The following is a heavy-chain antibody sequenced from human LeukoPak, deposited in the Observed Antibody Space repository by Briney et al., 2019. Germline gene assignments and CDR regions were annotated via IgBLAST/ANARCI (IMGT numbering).Heavy chain of an antibody. D-gene: IGHD6-19*01. CDR1: GYTFTSYG. V-gene: IGHV1-18*01. J-gene: IGHJ4*02. CDR2: ISAYNGNT. Sequence: ASVKVSCKASGYTFTSYGISWVRQAPGQGLDWMGWISAYNGNTNYAQKLQGRVTMTTDTSTSTAYMELRSLRSDDTAVYYCARAYSSGWSTSYFDYWGQGTLVTVSS. CDR3: ARAYSSGWSTSYFDY.